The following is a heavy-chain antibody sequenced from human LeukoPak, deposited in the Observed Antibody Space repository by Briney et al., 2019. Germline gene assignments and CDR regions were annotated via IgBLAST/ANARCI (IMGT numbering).Heavy chain of an antibody. CDR3: ARVEATTARSYYYYYMDV. CDR2: ITTGSSYI. D-gene: IGHD1-1*01. CDR1: GFSFTSYA. J-gene: IGHJ6*03. Sequence: GGSLRLSCSASGFSFTSYAMNWVRQAPGKGLEWVSSITTGSSYIYYADSVRGRFSVSRDNAKNSLYLEMNSLRAEDTAVYYCARVEATTARSYYYYYMDVWGKGTTVTVS. V-gene: IGHV3-21*06.